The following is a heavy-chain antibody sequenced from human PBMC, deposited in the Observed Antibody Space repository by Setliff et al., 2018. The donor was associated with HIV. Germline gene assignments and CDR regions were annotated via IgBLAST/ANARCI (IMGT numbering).Heavy chain of an antibody. D-gene: IGHD3-10*01. CDR2: ISSSSSYI. J-gene: IGHJ6*02. V-gene: IGHV3-21*01. Sequence: LRLSCAASGFTFSSYSMNWVRQAPGKGLEWVSSISSSSSYIYYADSVKGRFTISRDNAKNSLYLQMNSLRAEDTAVYYCARGYYGSDLQNAMDVWGQGTTVTVSS. CDR1: GFTFSSYS. CDR3: ARGYYGSDLQNAMDV.